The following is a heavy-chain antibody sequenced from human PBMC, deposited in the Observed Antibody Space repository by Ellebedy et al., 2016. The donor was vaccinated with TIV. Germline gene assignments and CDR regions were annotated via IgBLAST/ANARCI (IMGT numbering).Heavy chain of an antibody. CDR2: INPSSSST. CDR3: ARDRVFYYDRSGYFDF. Sequence: GESLKISXAASGFTFSDYYMSWIRQAPGQGLEWISYINPSSSSTNYADSVKGRFTVSRDNPKKTLYLQMTSLRAEDTAVYYCARDRVFYYDRSGYFDFWGQGTLVTVSS. D-gene: IGHD3-22*01. V-gene: IGHV3-11*05. CDR1: GFTFSDYY. J-gene: IGHJ4*02.